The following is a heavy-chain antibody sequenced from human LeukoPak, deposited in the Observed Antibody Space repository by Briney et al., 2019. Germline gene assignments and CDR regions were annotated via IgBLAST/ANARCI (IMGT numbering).Heavy chain of an antibody. CDR2: IYHSGRT. CDR3: ARGPPDFYNSGSYYNGYNWFDS. Sequence: PSETLSLTCTASGYSISSGYYWGWIRQPPGKGLEWIGSIYHSGRTFYNPSLKSRVTISVDTSKNQFSLKLTSVTAADTAVYYCARGPPDFYNSGSYYNGYNWFDSWGQGTLVTVSS. J-gene: IGHJ5*01. V-gene: IGHV4-38-2*02. CDR1: GYSISSGYY. D-gene: IGHD3-10*01.